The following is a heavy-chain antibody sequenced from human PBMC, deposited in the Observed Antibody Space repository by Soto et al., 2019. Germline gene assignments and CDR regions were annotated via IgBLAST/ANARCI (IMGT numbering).Heavy chain of an antibody. Sequence: QVQLVPSGAEVKKPGSSVKVSCKASGGTFSRYAIRWVRQAPGQGPEYMGGIIPIFGTANYAQKVQGRVTITADESTSTAYMELRSLRSEDTAVYYCALAGTRERDFDYWGQGTLVTVSS. CDR1: GGTFSRYA. D-gene: IGHD6-19*01. J-gene: IGHJ4*02. V-gene: IGHV1-69*01. CDR3: ALAGTRERDFDY. CDR2: IIPIFGTA.